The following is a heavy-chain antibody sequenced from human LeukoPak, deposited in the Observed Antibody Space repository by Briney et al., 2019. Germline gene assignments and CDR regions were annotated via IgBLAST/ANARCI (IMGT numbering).Heavy chain of an antibody. CDR1: GGSINTYY. J-gene: IGHJ3*02. D-gene: IGHD3-22*01. CDR3: ARPRTNYDSSGYYYSHAFDI. Sequence: SETLSLTCSVSGGSINTYYWSWIRQTPGKGLEWIGFIYYTGSTNYNPSLKSRVTISVDTSKNQFSLKLSSVTAADTAVYYCARPRTNYDSSGYYYSHAFDIWGQGTMVTVSS. CDR2: IYYTGST. V-gene: IGHV4-59*12.